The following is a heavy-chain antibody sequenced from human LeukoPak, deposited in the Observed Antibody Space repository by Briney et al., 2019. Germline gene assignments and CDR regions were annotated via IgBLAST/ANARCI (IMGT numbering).Heavy chain of an antibody. J-gene: IGHJ3*02. CDR3: ARGRSSWYDAFDI. V-gene: IGHV7-4-1*02. CDR2: INANTGNP. Sequence: GASVKVSCKASGYIFSNYGISWVRQAPGQGLEWMGWINANTGNPTYAQGFTGRFVFSLDTSVSTAYLQISSLKAEDTAVYYCARGRSSWYDAFDIWGQGTMVTVSS. D-gene: IGHD6-13*01. CDR1: GYIFSNYG.